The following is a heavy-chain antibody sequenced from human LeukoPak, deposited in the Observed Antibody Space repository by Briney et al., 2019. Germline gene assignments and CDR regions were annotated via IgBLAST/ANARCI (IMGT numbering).Heavy chain of an antibody. Sequence: GRSLRLSCAASGFTFSSYAMHWVRQAPGKGLEWVAVISYDGSNKYYADSVKGRFTISRDNSKNTLYLQMNSLRAEDTAVYYCAKGTITIFGVVTHFDYWGQGTLVTVSS. V-gene: IGHV3-30*04. CDR1: GFTFSSYA. D-gene: IGHD3-3*01. CDR3: AKGTITIFGVVTHFDY. J-gene: IGHJ4*02. CDR2: ISYDGSNK.